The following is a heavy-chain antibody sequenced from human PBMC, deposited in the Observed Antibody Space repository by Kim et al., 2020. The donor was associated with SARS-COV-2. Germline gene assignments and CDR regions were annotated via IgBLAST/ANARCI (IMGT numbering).Heavy chain of an antibody. J-gene: IGHJ4*02. D-gene: IGHD6-13*01. Sequence: SVKVSCKASGGTFNSYTISWVRQAPGQGLEWMGRISPILGIADYAQKFQGRVTITADKPTTTAYMDLSSLRSEDTAIYYCTIEHSGYRTTWYVSPPFDSWGQGTRVTVSS. CDR1: GGTFNSYT. CDR3: TIEHSGYRTTWYVSPPFDS. V-gene: IGHV1-69*04. CDR2: ISPILGIA.